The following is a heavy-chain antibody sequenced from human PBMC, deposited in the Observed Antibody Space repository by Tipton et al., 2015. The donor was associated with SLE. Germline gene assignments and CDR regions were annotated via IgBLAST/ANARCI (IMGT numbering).Heavy chain of an antibody. CDR3: VKEGRLWEEGDFDY. CDR2: IYSSGST. D-gene: IGHD1-26*01. J-gene: IGHJ4*02. V-gene: IGHV4-4*07. CDR1: GGSISSNY. Sequence: TLSLTCTVSGGSISSNYWSWIRQPAGKGLEWIGRIYSSGSTNYNPSLKSRATMSVDTSKNQSSLKLTSVTAADTAVYYCVKEGRLWEEGDFDYWGQGTLVTVSS.